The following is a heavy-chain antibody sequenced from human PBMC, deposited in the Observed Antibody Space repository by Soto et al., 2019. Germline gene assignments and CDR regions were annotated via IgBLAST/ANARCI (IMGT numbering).Heavy chain of an antibody. V-gene: IGHV4-34*01. Sequence: SESLSLTCAVDGGSFSGYNWTWIRQTPGKGLEWIGEINHSGSNNYKPSLKSRISMSADTSKKQFSLNLTSVTAADTAVYYCARGECSSNYCFTRWALDIWGQGTVVT. CDR3: ARGECSSNYCFTRWALDI. D-gene: IGHD2-2*01. CDR1: GGSFSGYN. CDR2: INHSGSN. J-gene: IGHJ3*02.